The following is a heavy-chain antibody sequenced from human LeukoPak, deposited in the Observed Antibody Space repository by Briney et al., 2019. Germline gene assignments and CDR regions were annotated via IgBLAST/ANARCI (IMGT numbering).Heavy chain of an antibody. Sequence: GGSLRLSCAASGFSFEDYSMDWVRQVPGKGLEWVALISWDSTSTYYADSVKGRFTISRDNSKNSLFLQINSLRTEDMALYYCAKDFGSSWFFDYWGQGTLVTVSS. CDR3: AKDFGSSWFFDY. CDR1: GFSFEDYS. D-gene: IGHD6-13*01. V-gene: IGHV3-43*01. J-gene: IGHJ4*02. CDR2: ISWDSTST.